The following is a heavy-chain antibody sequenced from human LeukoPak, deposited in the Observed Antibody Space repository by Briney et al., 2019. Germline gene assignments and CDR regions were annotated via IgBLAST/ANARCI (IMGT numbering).Heavy chain of an antibody. CDR1: GGSISSYY. D-gene: IGHD3-22*01. J-gene: IGHJ4*02. CDR3: ARGQSSGYYSFDQ. CDR2: IYYSGST. V-gene: IGHV4-59*01. Sequence: PSETLSLTCTVSGGSISSYYWSWIRQPPGKGLEWIGYIYYSGSTNYNPSLKSRVTISVDTSKNQFSLKLSSVTAADTAVYYCARGQSSGYYSFDQWGQGTLVTVSS.